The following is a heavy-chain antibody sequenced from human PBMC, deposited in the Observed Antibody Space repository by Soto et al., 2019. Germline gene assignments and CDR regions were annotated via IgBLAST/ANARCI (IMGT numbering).Heavy chain of an antibody. Sequence: GGSLRLSCAASGFNFSSYSMSWVRQAPGKGLEWVSAISGSDGSTYYADSVKGRFTFSRDNSKNTLYLQMNSLRAEDTAVYYYAKGGEEAAGGTPCGSAPGGQGTLVTVSS. V-gene: IGHV3-23*01. J-gene: IGHJ5*02. CDR1: GFNFSSYS. CDR3: AKGGEEAAGGTPCGSAP. CDR2: ISGSDGST. D-gene: IGHD6-25*01.